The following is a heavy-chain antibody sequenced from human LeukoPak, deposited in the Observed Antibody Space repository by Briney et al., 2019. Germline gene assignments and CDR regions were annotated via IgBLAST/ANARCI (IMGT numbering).Heavy chain of an antibody. CDR3: AKSPYSSGWVPSYFDY. V-gene: IGHV3-30*18. Sequence: GGSLRLSCAASGFTVSSYGMHWVRQAPGKGLEWVALISFDGSNKYSADSVKGRFTISRDNSKNTLYLQMNSLRAEDTAVYYCAKSPYSSGWVPSYFDYWGQGTLVTVSS. CDR1: GFTVSSYG. CDR2: ISFDGSNK. D-gene: IGHD6-19*01. J-gene: IGHJ4*02.